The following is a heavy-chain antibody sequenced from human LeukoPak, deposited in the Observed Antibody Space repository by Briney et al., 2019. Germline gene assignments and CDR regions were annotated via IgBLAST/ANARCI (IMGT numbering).Heavy chain of an antibody. V-gene: IGHV1-2*02. CDR3: ARAPLSTVTVDAFDI. CDR1: GYTFTGYY. D-gene: IGHD4-17*01. Sequence: GASVKVSCKASGYTFTGYYMHWVRQAPGQGLEWMGWINSNSGGTNYAQKFQGRVTMTRDTSISTAYMELSRLRSDDTAVYYCARAPLSTVTVDAFDIWGQGTMVTVSS. CDR2: INSNSGGT. J-gene: IGHJ3*02.